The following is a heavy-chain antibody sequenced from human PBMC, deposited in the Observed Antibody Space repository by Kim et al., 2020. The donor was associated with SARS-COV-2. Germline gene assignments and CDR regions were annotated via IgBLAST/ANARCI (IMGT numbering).Heavy chain of an antibody. CDR3: ARDLGYYGSGVWGGMDV. J-gene: IGHJ6*02. CDR1: GGSISSSNW. V-gene: IGHV4-4*02. D-gene: IGHD3-10*01. Sequence: SETLSLTCAVSGGSISSSNWWSWVRQPPGKGLEWIGEIYHSGSTNYNPSLKSRVTISVDKSKNQFSLKLSSVTAADTAVYYCARDLGYYGSGVWGGMDVWGQGTTVTVSS. CDR2: IYHSGST.